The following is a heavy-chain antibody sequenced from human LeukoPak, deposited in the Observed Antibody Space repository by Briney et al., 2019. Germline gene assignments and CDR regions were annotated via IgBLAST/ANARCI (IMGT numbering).Heavy chain of an antibody. J-gene: IGHJ4*02. D-gene: IGHD5-24*01. V-gene: IGHV4-34*01. CDR1: GGSFSGYY. Sequence: PSETLSLICAVYGGSFSGYYWSWICQPPGKGLEWIGEINHSGSTNYNPSLKSRVTISVGTSKTQFSLKLSSVTAADTAVYYCARSRLHPIIFDYWGQGTLVTVSS. CDR2: INHSGST. CDR3: ARSRLHPIIFDY.